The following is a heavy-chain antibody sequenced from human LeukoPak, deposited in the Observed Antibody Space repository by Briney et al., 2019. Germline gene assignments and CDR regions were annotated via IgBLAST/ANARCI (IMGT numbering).Heavy chain of an antibody. Sequence: GGSLRLSCAASGITFSRYGMHWVRQAPGRGLEWVAFIRYDGSNKYYADSVKGRFTISRDNSKNTLYLQMNSLRAEDTAVYYCARDAVNVYYYGSGSYYNYMDVWGKGTTVTVSS. D-gene: IGHD3-10*01. CDR3: ARDAVNVYYYGSGSYYNYMDV. J-gene: IGHJ6*03. V-gene: IGHV3-30*02. CDR1: GITFSRYG. CDR2: IRYDGSNK.